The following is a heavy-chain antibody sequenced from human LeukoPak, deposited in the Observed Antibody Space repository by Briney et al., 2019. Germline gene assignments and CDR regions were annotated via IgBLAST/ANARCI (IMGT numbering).Heavy chain of an antibody. J-gene: IGHJ4*02. CDR2: MNPNSGNT. CDR3: ARGVGGY. Sequence: ASVKVSCKASGYTFTSYDINWVRQATGQGLEWMGCMNPNSGNTGYAQNFQGRVTITRDSSISAVYMELSSLRSEDTAVYYCARGVGGYWGQGTLVTVSS. V-gene: IGHV1-8*03. CDR1: GYTFTSYD. D-gene: IGHD3-16*01.